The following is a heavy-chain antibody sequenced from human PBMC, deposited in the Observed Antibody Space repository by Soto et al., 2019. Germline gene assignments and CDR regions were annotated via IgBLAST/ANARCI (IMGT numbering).Heavy chain of an antibody. CDR1: GFTFSSYG. V-gene: IGHV3-30*18. J-gene: IGHJ4*02. CDR2: ISNDGSNK. CDR3: AKTYSSDFDY. D-gene: IGHD5-18*01. Sequence: VGSLRLSCAASGFTFSSYGMHWVRQAPGKGLEWVAVISNDGSNKYYADSVKGRFTISRDNSKNTLYLQMNSLRAEDTAVYYCAKTYSSDFDYWGQGTLVTVS.